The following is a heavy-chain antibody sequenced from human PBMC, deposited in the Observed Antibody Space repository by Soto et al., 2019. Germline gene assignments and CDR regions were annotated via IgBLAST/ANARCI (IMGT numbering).Heavy chain of an antibody. D-gene: IGHD2-8*01. CDR2: INHSGST. J-gene: IGHJ5*02. Sequence: SETLSLTCAVYGGSFSGYYWSWIRQPPRKGLEWIGEINHSGSTNYNPSLKSRVTISVDTSKNQFSLKLSSVTAADTAVYYCAREGYCTNGVCRRWFDPWGQGTLVTVSS. CDR1: GGSFSGYY. CDR3: AREGYCTNGVCRRWFDP. V-gene: IGHV4-34*01.